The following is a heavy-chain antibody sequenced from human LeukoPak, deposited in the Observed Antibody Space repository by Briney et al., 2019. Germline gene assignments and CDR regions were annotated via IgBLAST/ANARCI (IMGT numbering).Heavy chain of an antibody. CDR3: ARDLRGIAARTASGY. J-gene: IGHJ4*02. Sequence: GGSLRLSCAASGFTLSSYWMHWVRQAPGKGLEWVSRINTDGSSTSYADSVKGRFTISRDNAKNTLYLQMNSLRAEDTAVYYCARDLRGIAARTASGYWGQGTLVTVSS. CDR1: GFTLSSYW. V-gene: IGHV3-74*01. D-gene: IGHD6-6*01. CDR2: INTDGSST.